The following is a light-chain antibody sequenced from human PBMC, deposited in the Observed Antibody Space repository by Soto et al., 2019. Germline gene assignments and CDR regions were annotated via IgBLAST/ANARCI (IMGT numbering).Light chain of an antibody. V-gene: IGLV1-47*02. CDR1: SSNIGGTNY. Sequence: QLVVTQPPSASGTPGQRVFISCSGSSSNIGGTNYAYWYQQLPGAAPKLLMHSNNLRPSGVPERISGSKSGTSASLAISGLRSEDEAVYYCASWDDRLGAVIFGGGTKLTVL. CDR3: ASWDDRLGAVI. CDR2: SNN. J-gene: IGLJ2*01.